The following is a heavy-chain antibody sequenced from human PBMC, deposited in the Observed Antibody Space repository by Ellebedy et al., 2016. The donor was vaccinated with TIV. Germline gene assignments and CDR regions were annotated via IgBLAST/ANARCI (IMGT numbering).Heavy chain of an antibody. D-gene: IGHD1-26*01. CDR3: ARYGKSGSYSPYFDY. Sequence: MPSETLSLTCTVAGGSINSGGYYGSWIRQPPGKGLEWIAYIHNNGDTYYNPSLKSRVTISLDASKNQFSLKMSSVTATDTALFYCARYGKSGSYSPYFDYWGQGTLVTVSP. V-gene: IGHV4-61*08. CDR1: GGSINSGGYY. J-gene: IGHJ4*02. CDR2: IHNNGDT.